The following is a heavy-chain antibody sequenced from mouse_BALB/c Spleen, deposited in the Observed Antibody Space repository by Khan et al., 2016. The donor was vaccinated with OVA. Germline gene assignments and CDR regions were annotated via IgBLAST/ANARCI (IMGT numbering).Heavy chain of an antibody. CDR3: ARSNYYGSGLYAMDY. Sequence: DLVKPGASVKLSCKASGYTFTSYWINWIKQRPGQGLEWIGRIAPGSGSDYYREMFKGKATLTLETSSSTAFIQVRSLASEDSAVYFCARSNYYGSGLYAMDYWGQGTSVTVSS. CDR2: IAPGSGSD. D-gene: IGHD1-1*01. J-gene: IGHJ4*01. CDR1: GYTFTSYW. V-gene: IGHV1S41*01.